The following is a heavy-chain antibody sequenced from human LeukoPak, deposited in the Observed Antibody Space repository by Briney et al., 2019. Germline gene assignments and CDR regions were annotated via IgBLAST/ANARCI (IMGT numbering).Heavy chain of an antibody. CDR1: GFTFSSYG. D-gene: IGHD1-26*01. CDR2: VSIGGSFI. Sequence: PGGSLRLSCAASGFTFSSYGMNWVRQAPGKGLEWVSFVSIGGSFIYYADSVKGRFTISRDDAKNSLYLQMNSLTAEDTAEYYCARESLGGSSFDYWGQGTLVTVSS. J-gene: IGHJ4*02. V-gene: IGHV3-21*01. CDR3: ARESLGGSSFDY.